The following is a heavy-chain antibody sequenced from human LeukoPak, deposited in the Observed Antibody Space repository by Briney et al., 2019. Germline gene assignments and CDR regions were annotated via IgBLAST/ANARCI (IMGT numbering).Heavy chain of an antibody. J-gene: IGHJ4*02. D-gene: IGHD3-22*01. CDR3: AKGELQSKGYDSSGYYRSDLDAKFDY. V-gene: IGHV3-66*01. Sequence: PGGSLRLSCAASGFTVSSNYMSWVRQAPGKGLEWVSVIYSGGSTYYADSVKGRFTISRDNSKNTLYLQMNSLRAEDTAVYYCAKGELQSKGYDSSGYYRSDLDAKFDYWGQGTLVTVSS. CDR2: IYSGGST. CDR1: GFTVSSNY.